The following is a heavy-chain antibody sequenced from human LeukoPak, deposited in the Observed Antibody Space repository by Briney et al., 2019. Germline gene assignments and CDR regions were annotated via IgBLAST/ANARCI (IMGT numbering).Heavy chain of an antibody. D-gene: IGHD6-19*01. V-gene: IGHV3-23*01. CDR3: AKALSGWLYYFDY. CDR1: GFTFSSYA. Sequence: GGSLRLSCAASGFTFSSYAMTWVRQAPGKGLEWVSTIGDNGSITLYADSVKGRFTISRDDSKNTLYLQMNSLRAEDTAVYYCAKALSGWLYYFDYWGQGTLVTVSS. J-gene: IGHJ4*02. CDR2: IGDNGSIT.